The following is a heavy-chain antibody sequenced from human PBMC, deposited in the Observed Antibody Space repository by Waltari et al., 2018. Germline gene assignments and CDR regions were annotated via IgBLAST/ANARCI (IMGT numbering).Heavy chain of an antibody. Sequence: QLQLQESGPGLVKPSETLSLTCTVSGGSISSSSYYWGWIRQPPGKGLEWIGSSYYSGSNYYHPSLKSRVTISVDTSKNQFSLKLSSVTAADTAVYYCARLKMALGSLGGGMDVWGQGTTVTVSS. J-gene: IGHJ6*02. V-gene: IGHV4-39*07. CDR2: SYYSGSN. D-gene: IGHD3-16*01. CDR3: ARLKMALGSLGGGMDV. CDR1: GGSISSSSYY.